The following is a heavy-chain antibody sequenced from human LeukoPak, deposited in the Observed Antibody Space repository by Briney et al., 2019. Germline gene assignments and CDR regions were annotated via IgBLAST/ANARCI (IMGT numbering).Heavy chain of an antibody. CDR2: ISGSGGST. CDR3: ARDPPPDGSGPDY. Sequence: PGGSLRLSCAASGFTFSSYAMSWVRQAPGKGLEWVSAISGSGGSTYYADSVKGRFTISRDNSKNTLYLQMDSLRAEDTAVYYCARDPPPDGSGPDYWGQGTLVTASS. D-gene: IGHD3-10*01. CDR1: GFTFSSYA. V-gene: IGHV3-23*01. J-gene: IGHJ4*02.